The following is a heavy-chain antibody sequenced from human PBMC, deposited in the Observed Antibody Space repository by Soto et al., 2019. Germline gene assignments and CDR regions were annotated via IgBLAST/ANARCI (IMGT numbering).Heavy chain of an antibody. CDR2: ISSSSSTI. CDR1: GFTFSSYS. Sequence: PXXSLRLSFAASGFTFSSYSMHWVPQAPGKGLEWVSYISSSSSTIYYADSVKGRFTISRDNSKNTLYLQMNSLRAEDKAVYYCAKDQGDSSGYPTYYFDYWGQGTLVTVSS. CDR3: AKDQGDSSGYPTYYFDY. J-gene: IGHJ4*02. V-gene: IGHV3-48*01. D-gene: IGHD3-22*01.